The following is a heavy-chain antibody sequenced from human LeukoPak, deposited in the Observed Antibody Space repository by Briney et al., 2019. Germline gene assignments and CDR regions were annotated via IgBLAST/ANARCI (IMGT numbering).Heavy chain of an antibody. D-gene: IGHD2-8*02. CDR2: ISGSGDII. CDR3: AKDVRGGCTGPTCHY. Sequence: GGSLRLSCAASGFTFSSYAMSWVRQAPGKGLEWISDISGSGDIIDYANSVKGRFTISRDNSENTVYLQTNSLRAEDTAVYYCAKDVRGGCTGPTCHYWGQGTLVTVSS. CDR1: GFTFSSYA. V-gene: IGHV3-23*01. J-gene: IGHJ4*02.